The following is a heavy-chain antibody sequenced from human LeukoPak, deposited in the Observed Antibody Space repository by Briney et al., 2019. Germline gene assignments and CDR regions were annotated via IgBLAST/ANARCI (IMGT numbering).Heavy chain of an antibody. CDR2: INPSGGST. CDR1: GYTSTSSW. V-gene: IGHV1-46*01. J-gene: IGHJ5*02. D-gene: IGHD5-18*01. Sequence: ASVRVSCTASGYTSTSSWMQWVRQAPGQGLEWMGIINPSGGSTSYAQKFQGRVTMNRDTSTSTVYMELSSLRSEDTAVYYCARALRGGSYGSFWFDPWGQGTLVTVSS. CDR3: ARALRGGSYGSFWFDP.